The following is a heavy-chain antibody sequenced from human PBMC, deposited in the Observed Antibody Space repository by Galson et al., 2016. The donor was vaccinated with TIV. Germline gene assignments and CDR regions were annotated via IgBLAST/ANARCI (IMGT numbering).Heavy chain of an antibody. CDR1: GYTFSIYG. J-gene: IGHJ6*02. D-gene: IGHD2-8*01. Sequence: SVKVSCKASGYTFSIYGMNWVRQAPGQGLEWMGWINTATGDTTYAQGFTGRFVFSSDTSVSTKYLQISSLKAEDTAVYYCASLRNGNYYGVDVCGQGTTVTVSS. CDR3: ASLRNGNYYGVDV. V-gene: IGHV7-4-1*02. CDR2: INTATGDT.